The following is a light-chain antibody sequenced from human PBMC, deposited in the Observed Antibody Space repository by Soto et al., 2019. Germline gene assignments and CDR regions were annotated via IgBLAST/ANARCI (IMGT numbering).Light chain of an antibody. CDR3: SSYPTSNTRQIV. CDR2: DVS. J-gene: IGLJ1*01. V-gene: IGLV2-14*01. CDR1: SSDVGGYNY. Sequence: QSALTQPASVSGSPGQSITISCTGTSSDVGGYNYVSWYQQHPGKAPKFMIYDVSNRPSGVSNRFSVSKSDNTASLTISGLQAEDKADYYCSSYPTSNTRQIVFGTGTKVTAL.